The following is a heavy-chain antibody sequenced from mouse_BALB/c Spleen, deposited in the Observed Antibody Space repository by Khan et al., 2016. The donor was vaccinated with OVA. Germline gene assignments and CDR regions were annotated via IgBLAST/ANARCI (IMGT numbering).Heavy chain of an antibody. CDR1: GFTFSSFG. CDR3: ARSGYDYSWFAY. J-gene: IGHJ3*01. D-gene: IGHD2-4*01. CDR2: ISSGSSTI. V-gene: IGHV5-17*02. Sequence: EVHLVESGGGLVQPGGSRKLSCAASGFTFSSFGMHWVRQAPEKGLEWVAYISSGSSTIYYADTVKGRFTISRDNPKNTLFLQMTSHRSEDTAMYYCARSGYDYSWFAYWGQGTLVTVSA.